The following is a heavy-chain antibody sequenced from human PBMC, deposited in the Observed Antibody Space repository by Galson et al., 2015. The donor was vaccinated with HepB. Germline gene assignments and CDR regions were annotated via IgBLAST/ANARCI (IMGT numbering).Heavy chain of an antibody. Sequence: SLRLSCAASRFSLSNAWLAWVRQAPGKGLEWIGRIKSKTEGGTTVYAAPVKGRFTISRDDSENTLLLQVDSLKTEDTAVYYCTRDLASWGQGTLVTVSS. J-gene: IGHJ5*01. CDR2: IKSKTEGGTT. CDR1: RFSLSNAW. V-gene: IGHV3-15*01. CDR3: TRDLAS.